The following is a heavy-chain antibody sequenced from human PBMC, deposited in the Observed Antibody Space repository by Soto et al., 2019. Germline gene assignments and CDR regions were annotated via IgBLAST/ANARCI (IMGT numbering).Heavy chain of an antibody. J-gene: IGHJ5*02. CDR1: GGTFSSYA. CDR2: IIPIFGTA. D-gene: IGHD3-16*02. Sequence: ASVKVSCKASGGTFSSYAISWVRQAPGQGLEWMGGIIPIFGTANYAQKFQGRVTITADESTSTAYMELRSLRSDATAVYYCANVIVVDGWLDPWGQGTLVTVSS. CDR3: ANVIVVDGWLDP. V-gene: IGHV1-69*13.